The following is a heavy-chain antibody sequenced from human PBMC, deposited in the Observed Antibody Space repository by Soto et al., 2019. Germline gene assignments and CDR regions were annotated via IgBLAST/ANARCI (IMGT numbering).Heavy chain of an antibody. Sequence: GGSLRLSCAASGFTFRSYWMHWVRQAPGKGLVWISRINSDGSITTYADSVKGRFTISRDNAKNTLYLQMNSLRAEDTAVYYCARPPVTTVWFHYWGQGPLRTLSS. D-gene: IGHD4-17*01. V-gene: IGHV3-74*01. J-gene: IGHJ4*02. CDR1: GFTFRSYW. CDR2: INSDGSIT. CDR3: ARPPVTTVWFHY.